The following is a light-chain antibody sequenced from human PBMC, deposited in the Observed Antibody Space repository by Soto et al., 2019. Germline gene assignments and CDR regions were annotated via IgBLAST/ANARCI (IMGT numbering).Light chain of an antibody. V-gene: IGKV3-20*01. CDR3: QRYGTSLTWT. CDR1: QAVSSSY. Sequence: EIVLTQSPGTLSLSPGERASLSCRASQAVSSSYLAWYQQKPGQAPRLLIYGASSRATGIPDRFSGSGSETDFTLTISRLEPEDFAAYYCQRYGTSLTWTFGQGTKVDIK. CDR2: GAS. J-gene: IGKJ1*01.